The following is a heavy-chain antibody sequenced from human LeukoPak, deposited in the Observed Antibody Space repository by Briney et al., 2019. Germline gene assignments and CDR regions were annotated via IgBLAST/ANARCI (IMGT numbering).Heavy chain of an antibody. Sequence: GGSLRLSCAASGFTFSSYAMSWVRQAPGKGLEWVSAISGSGGSTYYADSVKGRFTISRDNSKNTLYLQMNSLRAEDTAVYYCAKDPVVVVTAIHSYWGQGTLVTVSS. CDR3: AKDPVVVVTAIHSY. CDR2: ISGSGGST. J-gene: IGHJ4*02. CDR1: GFTFSSYA. V-gene: IGHV3-23*01. D-gene: IGHD2-21*02.